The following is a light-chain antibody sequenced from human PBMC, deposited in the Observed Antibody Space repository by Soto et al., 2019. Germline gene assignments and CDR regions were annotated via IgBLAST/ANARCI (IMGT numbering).Light chain of an antibody. CDR2: DVN. Sequence: QSALTQPASVSGSPGQSITISCTGTSSDVGGYDYVSWYQQLPGKATKLLIYDVNNRPSGVSHRFSGSKSGNTASLTISGLQAEDEADYYCSSYTGSSTFVFGTGTKLTVL. V-gene: IGLV2-14*01. CDR1: SSDVGGYDY. J-gene: IGLJ1*01. CDR3: SSYTGSSTFV.